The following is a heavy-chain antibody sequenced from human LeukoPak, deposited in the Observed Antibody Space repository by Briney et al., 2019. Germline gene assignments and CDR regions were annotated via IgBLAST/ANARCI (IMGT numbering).Heavy chain of an antibody. Sequence: SQTLSLTCALSGDSVSSNSAAWTWIRQSPSRGLEWLGRTYYRSEWYNDYAVSVKSRITINSDTSKNQFSLQLNSVTPEDTAVYYCARGGNWNDYRFDPWGQGTLVTVSS. CDR1: GDSVSSNSAA. V-gene: IGHV6-1*01. J-gene: IGHJ5*02. CDR3: ARGGNWNDYRFDP. CDR2: TYYRSEWYN. D-gene: IGHD1-1*01.